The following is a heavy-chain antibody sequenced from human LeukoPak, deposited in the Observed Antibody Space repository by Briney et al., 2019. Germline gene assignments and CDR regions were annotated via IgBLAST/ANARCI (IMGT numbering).Heavy chain of an antibody. D-gene: IGHD2-15*01. CDR2: IYPGDSDP. Sequence: GESLNISRRGSGYSFTNYWIGWVRQIPGKGPGWVGIIYPGDSDPRYSPSFQGQVTISADNSISTAYLQWSSLKASDTAIYYCARHPGGCYYDVDSWGQGTLVTVSS. CDR3: ARHPGGCYYDVDS. J-gene: IGHJ4*02. V-gene: IGHV5-51*01. CDR1: GYSFTNYW.